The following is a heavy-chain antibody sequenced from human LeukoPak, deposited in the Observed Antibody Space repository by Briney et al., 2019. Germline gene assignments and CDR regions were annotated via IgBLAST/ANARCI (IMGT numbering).Heavy chain of an antibody. CDR2: ISSISSTI. J-gene: IGHJ3*02. CDR1: GFTFSSYG. CDR3: ARVGSIPNPDI. V-gene: IGHV3-48*01. Sequence: PGGSLRLSCAASGFTFSSYGMNWVRQAPGKGLEWVSYISSISSTIYSAHSVQGPFTISRDNAKTSLYLQMNSLRAEDTAVYYCARVGSIPNPDIWGQGTMVTVSS.